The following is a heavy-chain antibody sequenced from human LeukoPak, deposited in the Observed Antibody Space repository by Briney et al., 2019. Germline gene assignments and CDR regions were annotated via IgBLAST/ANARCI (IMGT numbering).Heavy chain of an antibody. CDR2: IYHSGST. J-gene: IGHJ6*02. D-gene: IGHD4-17*01. Sequence: SSETLSLTCTVSGYSISSGYYWGWIRQPPGKGLEWIGSIYHSGSTYYNPSLKSRVTISVDTSKNQFSLKLSSVTAADTAVYYCARDHYGDYFGADYYYYYGMDVWGQGTTVTVSS. CDR1: GYSISSGYY. V-gene: IGHV4-38-2*02. CDR3: ARDHYGDYFGADYYYYYGMDV.